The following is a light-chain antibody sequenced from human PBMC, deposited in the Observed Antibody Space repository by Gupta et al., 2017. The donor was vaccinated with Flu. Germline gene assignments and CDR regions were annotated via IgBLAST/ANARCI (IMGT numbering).Light chain of an antibody. J-gene: IGLJ1*01. V-gene: IGLV1-44*01. CDR3: AAWDDSPSGQYV. CDR1: SSNIGSNS. CDR2: DYN. Sequence: QSVLAQPPSASGPPGQRVTISCYGSSSNIGSNSVHWYQQVPGTATKLLIYDYNQRPSGFPDRFSGSKSGTSASLAISVLQSEDEADYYCAAWDDSPSGQYVFGPGTKVTVL.